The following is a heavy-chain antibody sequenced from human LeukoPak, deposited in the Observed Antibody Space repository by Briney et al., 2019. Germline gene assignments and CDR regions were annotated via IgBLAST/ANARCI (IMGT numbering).Heavy chain of an antibody. CDR2: ISSGSSYI. D-gene: IGHD3-22*01. J-gene: IGHJ4*02. CDR1: GFTFSSYT. Sequence: PGGSLRLSCAASGFTFSSYTMNWVRQAPGKGLEWVSSISSGSSYIYYADSVKGRFTVSRDNAKNSLYLQMNSLRAEDTAMYYCARGGDSSGYYVDYWGQGTLVTVSS. V-gene: IGHV3-21*01. CDR3: ARGGDSSGYYVDY.